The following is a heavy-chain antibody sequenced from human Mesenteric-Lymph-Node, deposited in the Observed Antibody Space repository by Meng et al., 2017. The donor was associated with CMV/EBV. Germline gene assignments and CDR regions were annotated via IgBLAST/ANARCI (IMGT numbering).Heavy chain of an antibody. D-gene: IGHD2-21*01. J-gene: IGHJ5*02. CDR2: IRNDGSLR. Sequence: GESLKISCAASGFTFSTYAMHWVRQAPGKGLEWVAFIRNDGSLRYFADSVRGRFILSRDNSKNTMYLQMNSLRTEDTAVYYCAKQAGTAYCSTTTSPGPPCPTDWFDPWGQGTLVTVSS. CDR1: GFTFSTYA. CDR3: AKQAGTAYCSTTTSPGPPCPTDWFDP. V-gene: IGHV3-30*02.